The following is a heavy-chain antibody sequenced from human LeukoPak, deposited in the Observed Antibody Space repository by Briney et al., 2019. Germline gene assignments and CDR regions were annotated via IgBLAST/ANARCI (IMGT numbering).Heavy chain of an antibody. D-gene: IGHD1-26*01. CDR2: IYYSGST. V-gene: IGHV4-59*01. J-gene: IGHJ3*02. CDR1: GGSISSYY. Sequence: SETLSLTCTVSGGSISSYYWRWIRQPPGKGLEWIGYIYYSGSTNYNPSLKSRVTISVDTSKNQFSLKLSSVTAADTAVYYCARIPRGLDAFDIWGQGTMVTVSS. CDR3: ARIPRGLDAFDI.